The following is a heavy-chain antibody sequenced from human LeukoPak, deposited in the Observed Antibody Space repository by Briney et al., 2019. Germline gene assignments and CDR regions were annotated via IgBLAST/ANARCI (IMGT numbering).Heavy chain of an antibody. CDR3: ATSCCYYDSSGPAFDY. V-gene: IGHV1-24*01. Sequence: ASVKVSCKVSGYTRTELSMHWVRQAPGKGLEWMGGFDPEDGETIYAQKFQGRVTMTEDTSTDTAYMELSSLRSEDTAVYYCATSCCYYDSSGPAFDYWGQGTLVTVSS. J-gene: IGHJ4*02. D-gene: IGHD3-22*01. CDR1: GYTRTELS. CDR2: FDPEDGET.